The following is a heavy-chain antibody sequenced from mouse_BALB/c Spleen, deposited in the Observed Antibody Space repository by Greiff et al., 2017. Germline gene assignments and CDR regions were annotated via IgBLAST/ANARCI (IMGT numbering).Heavy chain of an antibody. J-gene: IGHJ4*01. CDR2: ISSGGSYT. V-gene: IGHV5-6*02. Sequence: EVKVVESGGDLVKPGGSLKLSCAASGFTFSSYGMSWVRQTPDKRLEWVATISSGGSYTYYPDSVKGRFTISRDNAKNTLYLQMSSLKSEDTAMYYCARRVYGDYAMDYWGQGTSVTVSS. D-gene: IGHD1-1*01. CDR1: GFTFSSYG. CDR3: ARRVYGDYAMDY.